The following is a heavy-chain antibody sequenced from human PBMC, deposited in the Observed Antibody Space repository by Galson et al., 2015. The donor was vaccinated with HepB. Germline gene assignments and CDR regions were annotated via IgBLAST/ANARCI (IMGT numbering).Heavy chain of an antibody. D-gene: IGHD6-13*01. V-gene: IGHV3-30*02. Sequence: SLRLSCAASGFSFRDSGMHWVRQAPGKGLEWVAFIRYDGSNTYYADSVQGRFTFSRDNSKNTLYLQMNSLRAEDTAVYYCAKGYSSIRRYFDLWGRGTLVTVSS. CDR3: AKGYSSIRRYFDL. J-gene: IGHJ2*01. CDR2: IRYDGSNT. CDR1: GFSFRDSG.